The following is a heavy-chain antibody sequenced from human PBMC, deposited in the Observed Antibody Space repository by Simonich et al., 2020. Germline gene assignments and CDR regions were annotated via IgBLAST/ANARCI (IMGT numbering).Heavy chain of an antibody. J-gene: IGHJ6*02. CDR1: GYSISSGYY. D-gene: IGHD6-13*01. CDR3: ARVGYSNYYYYGMDV. CDR2: IYHSGGT. V-gene: IGHV4-38-2*01. Sequence: QVQLQESGPGLVKPSETLSLTCAVSGYSISSGYYGGWIRQPPGKGLEWIGRIYHSGGTYYNPTLKSRVTISVDTSKNQFSLKLSSVTAADTAVYYCARVGYSNYYYYGMDVWGQGTTVTVSS.